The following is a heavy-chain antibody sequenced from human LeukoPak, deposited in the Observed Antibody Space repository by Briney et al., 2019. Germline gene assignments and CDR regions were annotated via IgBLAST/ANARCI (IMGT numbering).Heavy chain of an antibody. J-gene: IGHJ4*02. CDR3: ARDRVGSGWPRPYYFEF. D-gene: IGHD6-19*01. CDR2: INTNTGAT. Sequence: GASVNVSFKPSVYTFTGYYLHWVRQAPGQGLEWMGWINTNTGATMFAQKFQGRVTMTRDTSIGTGYLELSSLKSDDTALYYCARDRVGSGWPRPYYFEFWGQGTLVTVSS. V-gene: IGHV1-2*02. CDR1: VYTFTGYY.